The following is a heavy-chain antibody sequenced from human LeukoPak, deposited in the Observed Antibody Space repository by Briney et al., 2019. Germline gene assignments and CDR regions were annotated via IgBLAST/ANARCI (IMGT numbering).Heavy chain of an antibody. Sequence: SETLSLTCAVSGGSISSGGYSWSWIRPPAGKGMEWIGYKYDSGSTYYNPSLKSRVTISVDRSKNQFSLKLSSVTAADTAVYYCARETFYSDSSGYYHRYYFDYWGQGTLVTVSS. V-gene: IGHV4-30-2*01. CDR3: ARETFYSDSSGYYHRYYFDY. CDR2: KYDSGST. CDR1: GGSISSGGYS. J-gene: IGHJ4*02. D-gene: IGHD3-22*01.